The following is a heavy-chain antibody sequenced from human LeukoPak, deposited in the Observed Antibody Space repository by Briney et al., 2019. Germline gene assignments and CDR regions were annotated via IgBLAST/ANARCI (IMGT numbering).Heavy chain of an antibody. D-gene: IGHD2-15*01. J-gene: IGHJ5*02. V-gene: IGHV1-69*05. CDR2: IIPIVGTA. CDR3: PCRCAGSCYFHWLLP. Sequence: GASVKVSCKASGGTFTSYAISWVRQAPGQGLEWRGGIIPIVGTANYAQKFQGRVTITTDESTSTAYMELSSLRSEDPAVYYCPCRCAGSCYFHWLLPWGEGTLVPVSS. CDR1: GGTFTSYA.